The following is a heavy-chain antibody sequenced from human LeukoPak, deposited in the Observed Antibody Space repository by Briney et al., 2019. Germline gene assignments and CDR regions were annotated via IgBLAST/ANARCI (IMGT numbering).Heavy chain of an antibody. D-gene: IGHD2-21*01. V-gene: IGHV3-48*04. CDR3: ARAYLLPSIPYWYFDL. Sequence: GGSLRLSCAASGFTFSGYSMNWVRQAPGKGLEWLSYISSPSSTIYYADSVRGRFTISRDNAKNSLHLQMNSLRAEDAAIYYCARAYLLPSIPYWYFDLWGRGTLVTVSS. J-gene: IGHJ2*01. CDR2: ISSPSSTI. CDR1: GFTFSGYS.